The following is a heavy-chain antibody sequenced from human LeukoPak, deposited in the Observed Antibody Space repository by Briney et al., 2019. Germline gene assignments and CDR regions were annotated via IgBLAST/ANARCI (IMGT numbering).Heavy chain of an antibody. V-gene: IGHV3-21*01. CDR3: ARAGYYDFWSGVALDYYYYGMDV. CDR2: ISSSSSYI. D-gene: IGHD3-3*01. Sequence: PGGSLRLSCAASGFIVSRNYMNWVRQAPGKGLEWVSSISSSSSYIYYADSVKGRFTISRDNAKNSLYLQMNSLRAEDTAVYYCARAGYYDFWSGVALDYYYYGMDVWGQGTTVTVSS. J-gene: IGHJ6*02. CDR1: GFIVSRNY.